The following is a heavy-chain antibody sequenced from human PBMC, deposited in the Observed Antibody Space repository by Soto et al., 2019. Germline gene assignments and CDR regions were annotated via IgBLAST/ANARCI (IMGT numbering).Heavy chain of an antibody. D-gene: IGHD3-10*01. CDR3: AKQRADYGSGADTFYFDS. CDR2: LSGSGGTT. CDR1: GVTFSNYA. V-gene: IGHV3-23*01. Sequence: GGSLRLSCTVSGVTFSNYAMNWVRQAPGKGLEWVSSLSGSGGTTYYADSVKGRFIISRDNSKNTLYLLMNSLRAEDTALYYCAKQRADYGSGADTFYFDSWGQGALVTVSS. J-gene: IGHJ4*02.